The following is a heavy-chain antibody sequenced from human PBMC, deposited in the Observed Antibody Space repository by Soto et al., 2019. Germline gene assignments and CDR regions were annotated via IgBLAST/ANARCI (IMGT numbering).Heavy chain of an antibody. Sequence: SETLSLTCTVSGGSISSYYWSWIRQSPGKGLEWIGYIYYSGSTNYNPSLKSRVTISVDTSKNQFSLKLSSVTAADTAVYYCASTRGKWELPPYNWFDPWGQGTLVTVS. CDR2: IYYSGST. V-gene: IGHV4-59*01. CDR1: GGSISSYY. D-gene: IGHD1-26*01. J-gene: IGHJ5*02. CDR3: ASTRGKWELPPYNWFDP.